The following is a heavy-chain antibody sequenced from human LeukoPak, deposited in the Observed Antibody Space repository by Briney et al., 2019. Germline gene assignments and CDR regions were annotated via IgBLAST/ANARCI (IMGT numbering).Heavy chain of an antibody. CDR2: IYHSGST. CDR1: GSSISSGGYS. J-gene: IGHJ3*02. CDR3: ARGDWIDAFDI. D-gene: IGHD3/OR15-3a*01. V-gene: IGHV4-30-2*01. Sequence: PSETLSLTCAVSGSSISSGGYSWSWIRQPPGKGLEWIGYIYHSGSTYYNPSLKSRVTISVDRSKNQFSLKLSSVTAADTAVYYCARGDWIDAFDIWGQGTMVTVSS.